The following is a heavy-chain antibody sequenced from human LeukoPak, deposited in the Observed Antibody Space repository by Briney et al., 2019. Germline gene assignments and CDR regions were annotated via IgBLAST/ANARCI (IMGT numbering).Heavy chain of an antibody. V-gene: IGHV4-59*01. CDR2: IHYSGST. Sequence: SETLSLTCTVSGCSFSSYYWSWVRQPPGKGLEWVGFIHYSGSTNYNPSLKSSHTISVDTSKNHFSLKQSSMTAADTAVYYCARTTEGGYTYNYFYYYNMHIRGKGNTVTISS. CDR3: ARTTEGGYTYNYFYYYNMHI. CDR1: GCSFSSYY. D-gene: IGHD5-18*01. J-gene: IGHJ6*03.